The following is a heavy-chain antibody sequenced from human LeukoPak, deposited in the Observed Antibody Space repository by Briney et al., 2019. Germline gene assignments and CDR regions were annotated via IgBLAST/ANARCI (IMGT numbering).Heavy chain of an antibody. CDR3: VRGRTGGPTDGFDF. CDR1: GFTFSGYA. CDR2: ISWTGINI. V-gene: IGHV3-21*01. Sequence: GGSLRLSCAASGFTFSGYAVNWVRQAPGKGLERVSSISWTGINIYYADSVKGRFTISRDNAKNSVYLQMNSLRAEDTALCYCVRGRTGGPTDGFDFWGQGTLVTVSS. D-gene: IGHD1-26*01. J-gene: IGHJ4*02.